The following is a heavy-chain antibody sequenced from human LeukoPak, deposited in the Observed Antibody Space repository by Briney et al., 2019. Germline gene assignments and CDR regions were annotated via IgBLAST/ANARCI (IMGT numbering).Heavy chain of an antibody. CDR1: GGTFSSYA. J-gene: IGHJ6*02. D-gene: IGHD6-6*01. Sequence: ASVKVSCKASGGTFSSYAISWVRQATGQGLEWMGWMNPNSGNTGYAQKFQGRVTMTRNTSISTAYMELSSLRSEDTAVYYCARGESSIAALDYYYGMDVWGQGTTVTVSS. V-gene: IGHV1-8*02. CDR2: MNPNSGNT. CDR3: ARGESSIAALDYYYGMDV.